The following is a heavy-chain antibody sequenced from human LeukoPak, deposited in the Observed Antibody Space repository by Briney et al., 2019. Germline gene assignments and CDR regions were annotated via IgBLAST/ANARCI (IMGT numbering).Heavy chain of an antibody. D-gene: IGHD6-13*01. J-gene: IGHJ4*02. CDR2: TYYKSKRYN. CDR3: ARDRGGSSWYYFDN. Sequence: PSQTLSLTCASSGDSLSRDTAVWNWVRQSPSRGLEWLGRTYYKSKRYNDYAVSVKSRITINPDTSKNQFYLQLNSVTPEDTAVFYCARDRGGSSWYYFDNWGQGALVTVSS. CDR1: GDSLSRDTAV. V-gene: IGHV6-1*01.